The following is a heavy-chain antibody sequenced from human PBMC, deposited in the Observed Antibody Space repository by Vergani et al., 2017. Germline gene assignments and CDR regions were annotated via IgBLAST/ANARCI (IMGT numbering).Heavy chain of an antibody. D-gene: IGHD2/OR15-2a*01. CDR3: ARAGRALYADY. J-gene: IGHJ4*02. CDR1: GGSISSGGYS. V-gene: IGHV4-30-2*01. Sequence: QVQLQQWGAGLLKPSQTLSLTCAVSGGSISSGGYSWSWIRQPPGKGLEWIGYIYHSGSTYYNPSLKSRVTISVDRSKNQFSLKLSSVTAADTAVYYCARAGRALYADYWGQGTLVTVSS. CDR2: IYHSGST.